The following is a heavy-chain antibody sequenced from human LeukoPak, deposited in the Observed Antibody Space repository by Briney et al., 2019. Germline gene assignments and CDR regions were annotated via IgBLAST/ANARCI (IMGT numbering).Heavy chain of an antibody. V-gene: IGHV4-4*09. D-gene: IGHD3-10*01. CDR1: GGSISNYY. Sequence: KPSETLSLTCTVSGGSISNYYWSWIRQPPGKGLEWIGYIYTSGSTNYNPSLKSRVTISVDTSKNQFSLKLSSVTAADTAVYYCASFTKTYYYGSGSRYNWFDPWGQGTLVTVSS. J-gene: IGHJ5*02. CDR3: ASFTKTYYYGSGSRYNWFDP. CDR2: IYTSGST.